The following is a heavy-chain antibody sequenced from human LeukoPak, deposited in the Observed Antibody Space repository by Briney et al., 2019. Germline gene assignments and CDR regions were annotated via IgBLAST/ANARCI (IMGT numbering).Heavy chain of an antibody. CDR2: IYYSGST. CDR1: GGSISSYY. CDR3: ARASSSSWPYFDY. D-gene: IGHD6-13*01. J-gene: IGHJ4*02. Sequence: PSETLSLTCTVSGGSISSYYWSWIRQPPGKGLEWIGYIYYSGSTNYNPSLKSRVTISVDTSKNQFSLKLSSVTAADTAVYYCARASSSSWPYFDYWGQRTLVTVSS. V-gene: IGHV4-59*01.